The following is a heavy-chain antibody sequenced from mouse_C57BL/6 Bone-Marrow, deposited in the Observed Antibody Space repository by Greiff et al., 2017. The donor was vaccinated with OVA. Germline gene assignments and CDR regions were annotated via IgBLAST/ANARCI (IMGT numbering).Heavy chain of an antibody. Sequence: VQLKQSGPELVKPGASVKISCKASGYTFTDYYMNWVKQSHGKSLEWIGDINPNNGGTSYNQKFKGKATLTVDKSSSTAYMELRSLTSEDSADYYCARGGTHFDYWGQGTTLTVSA. CDR2: INPNNGGT. CDR1: GYTFTDYY. CDR3: ARGGTHFDY. D-gene: IGHD1-1*01. V-gene: IGHV1-26*01. J-gene: IGHJ2*01.